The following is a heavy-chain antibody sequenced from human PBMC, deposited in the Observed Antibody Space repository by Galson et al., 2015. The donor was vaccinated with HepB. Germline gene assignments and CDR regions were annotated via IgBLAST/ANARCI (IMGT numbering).Heavy chain of an antibody. J-gene: IGHJ3*02. CDR3: AKFWSTSFWSDAFHI. CDR2: ISGSGGST. Sequence: GSLRLSCAASGFTFSSYAMTWVRQAPGKGLEWVSVISGSGGSTYYADSVKGRFTTSRDNSKNTLYLQMNSLRAEDTAVYYCAKFWSTSFWSDAFHIWGQGTMVTVSS. CDR1: GFTFSSYA. D-gene: IGHD2-2*01. V-gene: IGHV3-23*01.